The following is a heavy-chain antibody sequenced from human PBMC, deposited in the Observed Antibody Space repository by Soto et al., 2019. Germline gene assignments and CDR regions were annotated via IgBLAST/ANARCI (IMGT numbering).Heavy chain of an antibody. Sequence: PGGSLRLSCAASGFTFSGHWMSWVRQAPGKGLEWVANIKEDGSEKYYVDSVKGRFTISRDNAKNSLFLQMNSLRAEDTAVYYCVSLSRTPDALLSFGDQWGQGTLVTVSS. J-gene: IGHJ4*02. V-gene: IGHV3-7*03. D-gene: IGHD3-10*01. CDR3: VSLSRTPDALLSFGDQ. CDR1: GFTFSGHW. CDR2: IKEDGSEK.